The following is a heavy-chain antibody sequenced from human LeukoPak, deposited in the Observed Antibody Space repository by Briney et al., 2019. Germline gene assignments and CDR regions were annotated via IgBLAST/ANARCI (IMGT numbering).Heavy chain of an antibody. D-gene: IGHD6-19*01. CDR2: IYTSGST. V-gene: IGHV4-61*02. J-gene: IGHJ4*02. Sequence: SQTLSLTCIVSGGSISSGSYYWSWIRQPAGKGLEWIGRIYTSGSTNYNPSLKSRVTISVDTSKNQFSLKLSSVTAADTAVYYCATSGVAVVFDYWGQGTLVTVSS. CDR1: GGSISSGSYY. CDR3: ATSGVAVVFDY.